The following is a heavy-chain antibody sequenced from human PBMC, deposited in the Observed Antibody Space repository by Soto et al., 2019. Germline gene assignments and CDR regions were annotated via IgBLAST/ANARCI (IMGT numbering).Heavy chain of an antibody. D-gene: IGHD3-16*01. CDR2: INAGNGNT. Sequence: QVQLVQSGAEVKKPGASVKVSCKASGYIFTSYAMHWVRQAPGQRLEWMGWINAGNGNTKYSQKFQGRVTITRDTSASTAYMELSSLRSEDTAVYYCERSPGGPDAFDIWGQGTMVTVSS. V-gene: IGHV1-3*01. CDR1: GYIFTSYA. CDR3: ERSPGGPDAFDI. J-gene: IGHJ3*02.